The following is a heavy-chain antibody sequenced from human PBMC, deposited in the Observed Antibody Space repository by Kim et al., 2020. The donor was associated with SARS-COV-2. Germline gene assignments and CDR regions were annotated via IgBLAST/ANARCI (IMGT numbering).Heavy chain of an antibody. Sequence: PVRGRFTISRNNSKNTLYLQMNSLRAEDTAVYYCAKDKSYCSGGSCFGSWGQGTMVIVSS. CDR3: AKDKSYCSGGSCFGS. V-gene: IGHV3-23*01. J-gene: IGHJ3*01. D-gene: IGHD2-15*01.